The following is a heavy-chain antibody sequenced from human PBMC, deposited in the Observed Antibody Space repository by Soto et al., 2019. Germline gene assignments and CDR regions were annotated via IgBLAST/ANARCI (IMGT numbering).Heavy chain of an antibody. J-gene: IGHJ5*02. Sequence: PSETLSLTCTVSGGSISSGGYYWSWIRQHPGKGLEWIGYIYYSGSTYYNPSLKSRVTILVDTSKNQFSLKLSSVTAADTAVYYGARGGGITCFAPGGKEPLVTVPS. V-gene: IGHV4-31*03. CDR1: GGSISSGGYY. D-gene: IGHD3-16*01. CDR3: ARGGGITCFAP. CDR2: IYYSGST.